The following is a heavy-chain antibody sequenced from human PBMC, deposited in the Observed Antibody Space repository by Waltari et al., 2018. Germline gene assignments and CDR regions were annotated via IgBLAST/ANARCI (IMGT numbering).Heavy chain of an antibody. CDR3: AREGYSGYVFGGYHDY. V-gene: IGHV1-69*08. Sequence: QVQLVQSGAEVKKPGSSVKVSCKASGGTFSSYAISWVRQAPGQGLEWMGRIIPIVVAANYAQKFQCRVTITADKSTSTAYMELSSLRSEDTAVYYWAREGYSGYVFGGYHDYWGQGTLVTVSS. CDR2: IIPIVVAA. J-gene: IGHJ4*02. D-gene: IGHD5-12*01. CDR1: GGTFSSYA.